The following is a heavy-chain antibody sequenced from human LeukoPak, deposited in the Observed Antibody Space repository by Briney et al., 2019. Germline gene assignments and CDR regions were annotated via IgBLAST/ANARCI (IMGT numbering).Heavy chain of an antibody. CDR1: GGSFSGYY. Sequence: SETLSLTCAVYGGSFSGYYWSWIRQPPGKGLEWIGEINHSGSTNYNPSLKSRVTISVDTSKNQFSLKLSSVTAADTAVYYCARVWGSGTFDYWGQGTLATVSS. CDR3: ARVWGSGTFDY. D-gene: IGHD3-16*01. CDR2: INHSGST. V-gene: IGHV4-34*01. J-gene: IGHJ4*02.